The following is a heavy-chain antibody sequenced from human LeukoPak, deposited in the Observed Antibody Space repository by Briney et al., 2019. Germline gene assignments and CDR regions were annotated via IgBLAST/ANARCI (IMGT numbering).Heavy chain of an antibody. Sequence: GGSLRLSCAASGFTFSSYGMHWLRQAPGKGLEWVAVIWYDGSNKYYADSVKRRFTISRDNSKNTLYLQMNSLRAEDTAVYYCARADYTGFYFDYWGQGTLVTVSS. J-gene: IGHJ4*02. CDR3: ARADYTGFYFDY. D-gene: IGHD4/OR15-4a*01. CDR2: IWYDGSNK. V-gene: IGHV3-33*01. CDR1: GFTFSSYG.